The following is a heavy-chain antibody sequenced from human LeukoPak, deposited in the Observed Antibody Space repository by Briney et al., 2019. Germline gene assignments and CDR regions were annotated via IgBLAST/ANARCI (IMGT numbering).Heavy chain of an antibody. V-gene: IGHV3-11*01. J-gene: IGHJ4*02. CDR1: GFTLSDYY. CDR2: ISSSGSTI. Sequence: GGSLRLSCAAAGFTLSDYYMSWIRQAPGKGLEWVSYISSSGSTIYYADSVKGRFTISRDNAKNSLYLQMNSLRAEDTAVYYCARDPQMVRGVVLDYWGQGTLVTVSS. D-gene: IGHD3-10*01. CDR3: ARDPQMVRGVVLDY.